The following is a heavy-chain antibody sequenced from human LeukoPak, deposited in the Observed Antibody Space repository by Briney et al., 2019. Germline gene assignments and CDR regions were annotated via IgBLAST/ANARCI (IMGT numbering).Heavy chain of an antibody. D-gene: IGHD5-18*01. J-gene: IGHJ4*02. CDR2: IYYSGST. Sequence: SETLSLTCTVSGGSISVGDYYWSWIRQHPGKGLEWIGYIYYSGSTYYNPSLKSRVTISVDTSKNQFSLKLSSVTAADTAVYYCARDQGYSLDYWGQGTLVTVSS. V-gene: IGHV4-31*03. CDR1: GGSISVGDYY. CDR3: ARDQGYSLDY.